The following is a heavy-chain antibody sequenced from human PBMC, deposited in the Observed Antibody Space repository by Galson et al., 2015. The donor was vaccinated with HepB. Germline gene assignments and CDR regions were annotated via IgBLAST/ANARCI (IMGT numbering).Heavy chain of an antibody. J-gene: IGHJ6*02. D-gene: IGHD4-11*01. V-gene: IGHV1-18*04. CDR2: ISAYNGNT. CDR3: ARDMTTVSPKPTYSYEMDV. Sequence: SVKVSCKASGYTFTSYGISWVRQAPGQGLEGMGWISAYNGNTNYAQKLQGRVTMTTDTSTSTAYMELRSLRSGDTAVYYCARDMTTVSPKPTYSYEMDVGGQGTPVT. CDR1: GYTFTSYG.